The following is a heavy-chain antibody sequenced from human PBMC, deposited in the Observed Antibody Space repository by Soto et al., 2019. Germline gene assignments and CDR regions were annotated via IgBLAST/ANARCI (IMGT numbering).Heavy chain of an antibody. J-gene: IGHJ6*02. V-gene: IGHV3-21*01. CDR3: ARDQVGPLYYYYYGMDV. D-gene: IGHD1-26*01. CDR2: ISSSSTYI. CDR1: GFTFRTYS. Sequence: EVQLVESGGGLVKPGSLRLSCAASGFTFRTYSMNWVRQAPGKGLEWVSSISSSSTYIYYADSVKGRFTISRDNAMNSLYLQMTSLRAEDTAVYYCARDQVGPLYYYYYGMDVWGQGTTVTVSS.